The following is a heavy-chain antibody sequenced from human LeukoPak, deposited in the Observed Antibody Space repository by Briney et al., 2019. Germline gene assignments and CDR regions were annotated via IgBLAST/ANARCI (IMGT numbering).Heavy chain of an antibody. CDR3: ARVGGYCSSTSCYYRY. Sequence: SVKVSCKASGGTSSSYAISWVRQAPGQGLEWMGGIIPIFGTANYAQKFQGRVTITADESTSTAYMELSSLRSEDTAVYYCARVGGYCSSTSCYYRYWGQGTLVTVSS. CDR1: GGTSSSYA. CDR2: IIPIFGTA. D-gene: IGHD2-2*01. V-gene: IGHV1-69*01. J-gene: IGHJ4*02.